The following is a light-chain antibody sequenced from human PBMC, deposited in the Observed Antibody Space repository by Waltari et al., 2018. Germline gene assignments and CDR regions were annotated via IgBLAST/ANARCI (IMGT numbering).Light chain of an antibody. V-gene: IGKV3-11*01. CDR2: DAS. J-gene: IGKJ4*01. CDR3: QQRYNWPPLT. CDR1: QTIRTY. Sequence: PPSCRASQTIRTYLAWYQHKLGQSPRLLIYDASTRATGIPARFSGSGSGTDFTLTISGLEAEDSAFYYCQQRYNWPPLTFGGGTKVQTK.